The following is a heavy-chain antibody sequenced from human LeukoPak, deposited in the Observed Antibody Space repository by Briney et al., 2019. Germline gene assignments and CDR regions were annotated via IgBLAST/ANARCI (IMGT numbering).Heavy chain of an antibody. D-gene: IGHD6-13*01. V-gene: IGHV4-34*01. J-gene: IGHJ5*02. Sequence: SETLSLTCAVYGGSFSVYYWSWIRQPPGKGLEWIGEINHSGSTNYNPSLKSRVTISVDTSKNQFSLKLSSVTAADTAVYYCARRAAAGGGWFDPWGQGTLVTVSS. CDR2: INHSGST. CDR3: ARRAAAGGGWFDP. CDR1: GGSFSVYY.